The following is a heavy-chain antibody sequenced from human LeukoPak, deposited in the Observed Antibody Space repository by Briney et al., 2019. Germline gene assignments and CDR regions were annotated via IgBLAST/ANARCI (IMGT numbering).Heavy chain of an antibody. V-gene: IGHV1-69*13. J-gene: IGHJ6*03. Sequence: ASVKVSCKASGGTFSSYAISWVRQAPGQGLEWMGGIIPIFGTANYAQKFQGRVTITADESTSTAYMELSSLRSEDTAVYYCARPRRGSSSSRYYYYYMDVWGKGTTDTVSS. CDR2: IIPIFGTA. CDR3: ARPRRGSSSSRYYYYYMDV. D-gene: IGHD6-6*01. CDR1: GGTFSSYA.